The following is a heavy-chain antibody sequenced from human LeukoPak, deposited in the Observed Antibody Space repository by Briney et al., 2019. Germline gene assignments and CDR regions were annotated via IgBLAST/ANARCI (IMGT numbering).Heavy chain of an antibody. CDR1: GFTFDDYA. J-gene: IGHJ4*02. D-gene: IGHD6-6*01. CDR3: AKGFEYRSSSGVDY. V-gene: IGHV3-9*03. CDR2: ISWNSGSI. Sequence: GRSPRLSCAASGFTFDDYAMHWVRQAPGKGLEWVSGISWNSGSIGYADSVKGRFTISRDNAKNSLYLQMNSLRAEDMALYYCAKGFEYRSSSGVDYWGQGTLVTVSS.